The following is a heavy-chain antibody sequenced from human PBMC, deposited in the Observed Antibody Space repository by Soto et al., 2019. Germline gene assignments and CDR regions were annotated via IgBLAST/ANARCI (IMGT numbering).Heavy chain of an antibody. D-gene: IGHD3-10*01. CDR1: GYTCTSYG. J-gene: IGHJ5*01. CDR2: ISAYNGNT. V-gene: IGHV1-18*01. CDR3: ARDRCYYGSASYSSAWFDS. Sequence: QVQLVQSGAEVKKPGASVKVSCKASGYTCTSYGISWVRQAPGQGLEWLGWISAYNGNTYYAQKLQGRVTMTTDTATSTAYMELRSLRSDDTAVYYCARDRCYYGSASYSSAWFDSWGQGTLVTVSS.